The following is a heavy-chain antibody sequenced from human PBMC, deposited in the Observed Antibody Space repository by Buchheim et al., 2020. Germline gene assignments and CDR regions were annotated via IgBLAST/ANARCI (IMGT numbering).Heavy chain of an antibody. V-gene: IGHV3-7*01. J-gene: IGHJ2*01. CDR3: TRVRVEMATIGDFDL. CDR1: GFTFSSYW. Sequence: EVQLVESGGGLVQPGGSLRLSCAASGFTFSSYWMSWVRQAPGKGLEWVANIKQDGSEKYYVDSVKGRFTISSDNAKNSLYLQMNSLRAEDTAVYYCTRVRVEMATIGDFDLWGRGTL. D-gene: IGHD5-24*01. CDR2: IKQDGSEK.